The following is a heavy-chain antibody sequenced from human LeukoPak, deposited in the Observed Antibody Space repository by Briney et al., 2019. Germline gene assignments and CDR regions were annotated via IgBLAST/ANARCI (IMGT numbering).Heavy chain of an antibody. CDR2: IYPRGST. V-gene: IGHV4-30-2*01. J-gene: IGHJ4*02. CDR1: GGSISSGSYS. Sequence: SQTLSLTCAVSGGSISSGSYSWSWIRQPPGKGLEWIGYIYPRGSTYRNPSLKSRVILSLDKSANQFSLNLSSVTAADTAVYYCARFSPRAMGNYLDFWGQGTLVTVSS. D-gene: IGHD7-27*01. CDR3: ARFSPRAMGNYLDF.